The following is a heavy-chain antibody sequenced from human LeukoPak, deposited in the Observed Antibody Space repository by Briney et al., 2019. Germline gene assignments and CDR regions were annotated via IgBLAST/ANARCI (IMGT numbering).Heavy chain of an antibody. J-gene: IGHJ6*02. V-gene: IGHV1-18*04. Sequence: ASVKVSCKASGYTFTGYYMHWVRQAPGQGLEWMGWISAYNGNTNYAQKLQGRVTMTTDTSTSTAYMELRSLRSDDTAVYYCARGVVVVPAAKPNYYYYGMDVWGQGTTVTVSS. CDR1: GYTFTGYY. D-gene: IGHD2-2*01. CDR2: ISAYNGNT. CDR3: ARGVVVVPAAKPNYYYYGMDV.